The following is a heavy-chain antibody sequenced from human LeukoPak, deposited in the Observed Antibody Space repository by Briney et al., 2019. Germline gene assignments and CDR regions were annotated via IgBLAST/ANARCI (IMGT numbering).Heavy chain of an antibody. CDR1: EFTFSTYW. D-gene: IGHD2-15*01. CDR3: AREYCKGGSCYNDAFDI. CDR2: IKQDGSEK. Sequence: GGSLRLSCAASEFTFSTYWMSWVRQAPGKGLEWVANIKQDGSEKYYMDSVKGRFTISRDTAKNSLYLQMNSLRAEDTAVYYCAREYCKGGSCYNDAFDIWGQGTMVTVSS. V-gene: IGHV3-7*01. J-gene: IGHJ3*02.